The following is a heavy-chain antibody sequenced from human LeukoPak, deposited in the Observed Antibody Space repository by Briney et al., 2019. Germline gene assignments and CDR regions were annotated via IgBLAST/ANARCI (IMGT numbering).Heavy chain of an antibody. CDR1: GGTFSSYA. V-gene: IGHV1-69*04. CDR2: IIPILGIA. J-gene: IGHJ4*02. D-gene: IGHD3-10*01. CDR3: ARDLLWFGDLGDYFDY. Sequence: GASVKVSCKASGGTFSSYAISWVRQAPGQGLEWMGRIIPILGIANYAQKFQGRVTITADKSTSTAYMELSSLRSEDTAVYYCARDLLWFGDLGDYFDYWGEGTLVTVSS.